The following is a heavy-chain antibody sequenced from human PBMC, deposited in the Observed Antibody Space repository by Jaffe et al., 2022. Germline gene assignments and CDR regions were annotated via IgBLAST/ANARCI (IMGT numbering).Heavy chain of an antibody. CDR3: ARDNPVTYSGAFDI. Sequence: QLQLQESGSGLVKPSQTLSLTCAVSGGSISSGGYSWSWIRQPPGKGLEWIGYIYHSGSTYYNPSLKSRVTISVDRSKNQFSLKLSSVTAADTAVYYCARDNPVTYSGAFDIWGQGTMVTVSS. D-gene: IGHD2-15*01. CDR1: GGSISSGGYS. CDR2: IYHSGST. J-gene: IGHJ3*02. V-gene: IGHV4-30-2*01.